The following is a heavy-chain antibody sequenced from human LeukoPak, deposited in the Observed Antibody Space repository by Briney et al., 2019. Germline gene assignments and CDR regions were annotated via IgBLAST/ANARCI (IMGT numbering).Heavy chain of an antibody. CDR1: GYSLTDYY. CDR3: ARDWRGSYFPDF. CDR2: INPNSGDT. Sequence: GASVKVSCKASGYSLTDYYMHWVRQAPGQGLEWMGWINPNSGDTNYAQKFQGRVTMTRDTSISTAYMELSRLTSDDTAVYYCARDWRGSYFPDFWSQGTLVTVSS. D-gene: IGHD1-26*01. V-gene: IGHV1-2*02. J-gene: IGHJ4*02.